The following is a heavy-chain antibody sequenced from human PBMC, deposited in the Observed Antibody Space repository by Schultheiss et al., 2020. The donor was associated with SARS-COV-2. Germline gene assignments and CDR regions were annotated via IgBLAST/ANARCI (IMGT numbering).Heavy chain of an antibody. V-gene: IGHV4-38-2*02. CDR3: ARAGSSWFDP. J-gene: IGHJ5*02. D-gene: IGHD6-6*01. Sequence: SETLSLTCTVSGGSISSGYYWGWIRQPPGKGLEWIGEINHSGSTNYNPSLKSRVTISVDTSKNQFSLQLNSVTPEDTAVYYCARAGSSWFDPWGQGTLVTVSS. CDR2: INHSGST. CDR1: GGSISSGYY.